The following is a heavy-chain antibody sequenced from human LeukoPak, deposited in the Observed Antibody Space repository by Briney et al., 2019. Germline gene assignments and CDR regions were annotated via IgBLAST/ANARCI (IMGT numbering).Heavy chain of an antibody. J-gene: IGHJ4*02. CDR3: ATRPVPRSFDY. D-gene: IGHD3-10*01. Sequence: PSETLSLTCAVYGGSFSGYYWSWIRQPPGKGLEWIGEINHSGSTDYNPSLKSRVTISVDTSKNQFSLKLSSVTAADTAVYYCATRPVPRSFDYWGQGTLVTVSS. CDR2: INHSGST. CDR1: GGSFSGYY. V-gene: IGHV4-34*01.